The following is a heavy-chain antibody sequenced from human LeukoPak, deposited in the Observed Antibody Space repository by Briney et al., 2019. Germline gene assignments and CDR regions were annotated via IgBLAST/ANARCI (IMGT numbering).Heavy chain of an antibody. CDR1: RFFFCSYV. V-gene: IGHV3-23*01. J-gene: IGHJ4*02. D-gene: IGHD3-3*01. CDR3: AKAWENYGLSSGDQLADYFET. CDR2: ISGRGEKT. Sequence: GGSLRLSCAASRFFFCSYVMTWVRQAPGKRLEWVSGISGRGEKTYYADSVKGRFTISRDNSKYTLYLQMSGLRAEDTAIYYCAKAWENYGLSSGDQLADYFETWGQGTLVTVSS.